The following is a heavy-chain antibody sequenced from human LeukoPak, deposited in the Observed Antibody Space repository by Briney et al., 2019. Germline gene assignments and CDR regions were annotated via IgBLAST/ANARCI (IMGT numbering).Heavy chain of an antibody. CDR1: GFTFSSYG. CDR2: IWYDGSNK. V-gene: IGHV3-33*01. CDR3: ARLRETLDY. J-gene: IGHJ4*02. Sequence: GGSLRLSCAASGFTFSSYGMHWVRQAPGKGPEWVAVIWYDGSNKYYADSVKGRFTISRDNSKNTLYLQMNSLRAEDTAVYYCARLRETLDYWGQGTLVTVSS. D-gene: IGHD1-26*01.